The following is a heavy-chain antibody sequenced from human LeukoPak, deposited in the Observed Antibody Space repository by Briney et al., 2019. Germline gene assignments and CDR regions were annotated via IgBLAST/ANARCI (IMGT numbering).Heavy chain of an antibody. CDR2: INHSGST. CDR1: GGSFSGYY. CDR3: ARGGSGLLRFFQAPFDY. D-gene: IGHD3-3*01. J-gene: IGHJ4*02. V-gene: IGHV4-34*01. Sequence: SETLSLTCAVYGGSFSGYYWSLIRQPPGKGLEWIGEINHSGSTNYNPSLKSRVTISVDTSKNQFSLKLSSVTAADTAVYYCARGGSGLLRFFQAPFDYWGQGTLVTVSS.